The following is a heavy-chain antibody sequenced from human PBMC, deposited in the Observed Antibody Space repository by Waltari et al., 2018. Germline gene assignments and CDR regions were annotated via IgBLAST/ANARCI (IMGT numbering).Heavy chain of an antibody. CDR2: ISGSGGST. CDR1: GFTFSSYA. CDR3: AASPTIFGVVIDSHFDY. J-gene: IGHJ4*02. V-gene: IGHV3-23*01. Sequence: EVQLLESGGGLVQPGGSLRLSCAASGFTFSSYAMSWVRQAPGRGLEWVSAISGSGGSTYYADSVKARFTISRDNSKNTLYLQMNSLRAEDTAVYYCAASPTIFGVVIDSHFDYWGQGTLVTVSS. D-gene: IGHD3-3*01.